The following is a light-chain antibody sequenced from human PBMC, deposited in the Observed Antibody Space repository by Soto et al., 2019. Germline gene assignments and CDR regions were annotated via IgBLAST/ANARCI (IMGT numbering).Light chain of an antibody. CDR2: AAS. CDR1: QGISTY. Sequence: DIQLTQSPSLLSASVGDRVTITCRASQGISTYLAWYQQTSGKAPKLLISAASTLQRGVPSRFSGSGSGTQFTLTISSLQPEDFATYYSQQLNAYPLTFGGGPRWIS. CDR3: QQLNAYPLT. J-gene: IGKJ4*01. V-gene: IGKV1-9*01.